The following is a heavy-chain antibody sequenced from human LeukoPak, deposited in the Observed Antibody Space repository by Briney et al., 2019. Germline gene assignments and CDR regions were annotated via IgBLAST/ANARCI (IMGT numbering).Heavy chain of an antibody. J-gene: IGHJ4*02. D-gene: IGHD1-26*01. CDR2: IKQDGSEK. CDR1: GFTFSSYW. Sequence: GGSLRLSCAASGFTFSSYWMSWARQAPGKGLEWVANIKQDGSEKYYVDSVKGRFTISRDNAKNSLYLQMNSLGAEDTAVYYCARDRFSGSCDYWGQGTLVTVSS. CDR3: ARDRFSGSCDY. V-gene: IGHV3-7*01.